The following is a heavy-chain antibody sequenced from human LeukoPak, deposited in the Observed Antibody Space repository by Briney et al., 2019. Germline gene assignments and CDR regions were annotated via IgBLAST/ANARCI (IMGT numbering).Heavy chain of an antibody. CDR2: ISGSGGST. CDR3: AKRRIDTLCSCHFDR. CDR1: GFTFSSYA. Sequence: PGGSLRLSCAASGFTFSSYAMSWVRQAPGKGLEWVSAISGSGGSTYYADSVKGRFTISRDNSKNTLYLQMSSLRAEDTAVYYCAKRRIDTLCSCHFDRWGQGTLVTVSS. J-gene: IGHJ4*02. D-gene: IGHD2-15*01. V-gene: IGHV3-23*01.